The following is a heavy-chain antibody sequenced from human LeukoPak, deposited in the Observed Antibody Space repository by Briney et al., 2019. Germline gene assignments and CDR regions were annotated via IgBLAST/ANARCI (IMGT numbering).Heavy chain of an antibody. D-gene: IGHD6-19*01. CDR2: ISYDGSNK. V-gene: IGHV3-30*18. CDR3: AKEMWLLVDY. CDR1: GFTFSSYG. Sequence: GRSLRLSCAASGFTFSSYGMHWVRQAPGKGLEWVAVISYDGSNKYYADSVKGRFTISRDNSKNTLYLQMNSLRAEDTAVYYCAKEMWLLVDYWGQGTLVTVSS. J-gene: IGHJ4*02.